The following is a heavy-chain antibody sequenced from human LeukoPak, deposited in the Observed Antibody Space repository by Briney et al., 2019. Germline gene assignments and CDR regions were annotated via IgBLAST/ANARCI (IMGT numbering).Heavy chain of an antibody. CDR1: GYTFTGYY. CDR2: IIPIFGTA. D-gene: IGHD6-6*01. V-gene: IGHV1-69*13. Sequence: ASVKVSCKASGYTFTGYYLHWVRQAPGQGLEWMGGIIPIFGTANYAQKFQGRVTITADESTSTAYMELSSLRSEDTAVYYCARAQLEYSSSSADYWGQGTLVTVSS. CDR3: ARAQLEYSSSSADY. J-gene: IGHJ4*02.